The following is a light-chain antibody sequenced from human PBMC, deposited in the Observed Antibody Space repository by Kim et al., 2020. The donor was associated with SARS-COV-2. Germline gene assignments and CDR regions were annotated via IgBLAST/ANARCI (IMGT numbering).Light chain of an antibody. CDR2: DAS. CDR1: QSVSSY. V-gene: IGKV3-11*01. J-gene: IGKJ5*01. Sequence: SPGERATLSCRASQSVSSYLAWYQQKPGQAPRLLIYDASNRATGIPARFSGSGSGTGFTLTISSLEPEDFAVYYCQQRSNWPPNTFGQGTRLEIK. CDR3: QQRSNWPPNT.